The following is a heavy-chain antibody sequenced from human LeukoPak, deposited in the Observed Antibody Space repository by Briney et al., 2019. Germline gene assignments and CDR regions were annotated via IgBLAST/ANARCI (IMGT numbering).Heavy chain of an antibody. D-gene: IGHD3-3*01. CDR1: GFTFSSFW. CDR3: ATTAGSGYSIFDY. J-gene: IGHJ4*02. V-gene: IGHV3-7*01. CDR2: IRWDDER. Sequence: GGSLRLSCSASGFTFSSFWMGWVRQAPGKGLEWVASIRWDDERHHVDSVTGRFSVSRDNAKNSLYLQMNSLRAEDTAVYYCATTAGSGYSIFDYWGQGTLVTVSS.